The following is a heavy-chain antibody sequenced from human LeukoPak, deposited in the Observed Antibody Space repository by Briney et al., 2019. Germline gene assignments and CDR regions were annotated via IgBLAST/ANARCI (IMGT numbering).Heavy chain of an antibody. J-gene: IGHJ4*02. CDR2: IESKTDSGTT. CDR3: TRDEGDDYFDN. D-gene: IGHD3-10*01. V-gene: IGHV3-15*04. CDR1: GFPFSDAW. Sequence: GGSLRLSCAASGFPFSDAWMSWVRQAPGKGLEWVGRIESKTDSGTTEYAAPVKGRFTISREDSKYTLYLQMNSPKTEDTAVYYCTRDEGDDYFDNWGQGTLVTVSS.